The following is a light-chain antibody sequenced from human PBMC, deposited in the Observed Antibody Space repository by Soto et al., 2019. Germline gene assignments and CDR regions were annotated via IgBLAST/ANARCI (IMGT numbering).Light chain of an antibody. CDR1: HSISTN. CDR2: GAS. V-gene: IGKV3-15*01. CDR3: QQYNSWPT. Sequence: EIIMTQSPAPLSVSPGEGATLSCRTSHSISTNLAWYQHKRGQSPRLLVYGASTRATGVPARFSGSGSGAEFTLSISSLQSEDFAVYYCQQYNSWPTFGGGTKVDIK. J-gene: IGKJ4*01.